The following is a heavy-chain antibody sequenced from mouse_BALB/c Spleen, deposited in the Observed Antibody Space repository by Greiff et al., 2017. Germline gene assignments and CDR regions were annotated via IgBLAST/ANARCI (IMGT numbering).Heavy chain of an antibody. Sequence: AQLKESGTVLARPGASVKMSCKASGYTFTSYWMHWVKQRPGQGLEWIGAIYPGNSDTSYNQKFKGKAKLTAVTSTSTAYMELSSLTNEDSAVYYCTHGSSFAYWGQGTLVTVSA. CDR3: THGSSFAY. CDR1: GYTFTSYW. J-gene: IGHJ3*01. V-gene: IGHV1-5*01. D-gene: IGHD1-1*01. CDR2: IYPGNSDT.